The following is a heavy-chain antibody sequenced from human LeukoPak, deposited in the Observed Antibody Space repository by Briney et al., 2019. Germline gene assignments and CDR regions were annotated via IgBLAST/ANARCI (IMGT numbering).Heavy chain of an antibody. V-gene: IGHV1-69*13. CDR1: GGTFSSYA. J-gene: IGHJ4*02. Sequence: SVKVSCKASGGTFSSYAISWVRQAPGQGLEWMGGIIPIFGTANYAQKFQGRVTITADESTSTAYMELSSLRSEDTAVYYCARNYDAILPLGYWGQGTLVTVSS. CDR2: IIPIFGTA. D-gene: IGHD3-22*01. CDR3: ARNYDAILPLGY.